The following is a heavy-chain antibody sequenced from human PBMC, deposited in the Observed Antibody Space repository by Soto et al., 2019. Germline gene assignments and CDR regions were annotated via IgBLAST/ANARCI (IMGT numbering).Heavy chain of an antibody. CDR2: IIPIFGTA. CDR1: GGTFSSYA. J-gene: IGHJ3*02. V-gene: IGHV1-69*13. D-gene: IGHD6-19*01. CDR3: AGVAGPTLDAFDI. Sequence: SVKVSCKASGGTFSSYAISWVRQAPGQGLEWMGGIIPIFGTANYAQKFQGRVTITADESTSTAYMELSSLRSEDTAVYYCAGVAGPTLDAFDIWGQGTMVTVSS.